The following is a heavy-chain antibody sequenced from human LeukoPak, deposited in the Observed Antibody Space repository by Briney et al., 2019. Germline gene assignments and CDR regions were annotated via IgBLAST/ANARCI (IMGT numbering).Heavy chain of an antibody. V-gene: IGHV3-7*01. J-gene: IGHJ6*02. CDR1: GFIFTDYW. Sequence: GGTLRLSCAASGFIFTDYWMYWVRQAPGRGLAWVANIKEDGSEKNYVDSVKGRFTISRDNAKNSVYLQMNSLRVEDTAVYYCAGIYYASGSYTYYYYAMDVWGQGTTVTVSS. D-gene: IGHD3-10*01. CDR2: IKEDGSEK. CDR3: AGIYYASGSYTYYYYAMDV.